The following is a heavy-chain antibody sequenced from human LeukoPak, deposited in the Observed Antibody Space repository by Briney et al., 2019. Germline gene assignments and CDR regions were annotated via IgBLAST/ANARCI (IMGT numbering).Heavy chain of an antibody. V-gene: IGHV4-4*02. J-gene: IGHJ5*02. CDR1: GGSISSSNW. CDR2: IYHSGST. Sequence: SETLSLTCAVSGGSISSSNWWSWVRQPPGKGLEWIGEIYHSGSTNYNPSLKSRVTISVDKSKNQFSLKLSSVTAADTAVYYCARDHRQYYYGSGSYYKGGWFDPWGQGTLVTVSS. CDR3: ARDHRQYYYGSGSYYKGGWFDP. D-gene: IGHD3-10*01.